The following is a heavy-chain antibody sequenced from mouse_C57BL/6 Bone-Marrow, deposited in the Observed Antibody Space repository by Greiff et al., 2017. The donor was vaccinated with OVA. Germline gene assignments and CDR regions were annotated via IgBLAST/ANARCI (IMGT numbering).Heavy chain of an antibody. J-gene: IGHJ2*01. CDR3: ASSILRTFDY. CDR1: GYTFTSYT. CDR2: INPSSGYT. Sequence: VQLQQSGAELARPGASVKMSCKASGYTFTSYTMHWVKQRPGQGLEWIGYINPSSGYTKYNQKFKDKATLTADKSSSTAYMQLSSLTSEDSAVYYCASSILRTFDYWGHGTTLTVSS. D-gene: IGHD1-1*01. V-gene: IGHV1-4*01.